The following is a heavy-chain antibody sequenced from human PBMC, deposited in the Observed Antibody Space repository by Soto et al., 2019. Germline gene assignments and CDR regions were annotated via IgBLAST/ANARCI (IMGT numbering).Heavy chain of an antibody. V-gene: IGHV3-9*01. J-gene: IGHJ4*02. D-gene: IGHD3-3*01. CDR2: ITWNSRVL. CDR3: AKGRYDFWSPYYFDS. CDR1: GLNFDDFA. Sequence: GGSLRLSCVGTGLNFDDFAMHWVRQAPGKGLEWVSGITWNSRVLAYADSVKGRFTISRDNARNSLYLQMDSLRDEDTALYYCAKGRYDFWSPYYFDSWGQGTLVTSPQ.